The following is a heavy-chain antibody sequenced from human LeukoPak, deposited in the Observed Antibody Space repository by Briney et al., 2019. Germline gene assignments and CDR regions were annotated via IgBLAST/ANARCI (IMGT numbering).Heavy chain of an antibody. V-gene: IGHV3-30*02. CDR1: GFTFISYG. D-gene: IGHD1-26*01. CDR2: IRYDGSNK. CDR3: AKDFDSGSRASDAFDI. Sequence: PGGSLRLSCAASGFTFISYGMHWVRQAPGKGLEWVAFIRYDGSNKYYADSVKGRFTISRDNSKNTLYLQMNSLRAEDTAVYYCAKDFDSGSRASDAFDIWGQGTMVTVSS. J-gene: IGHJ3*02.